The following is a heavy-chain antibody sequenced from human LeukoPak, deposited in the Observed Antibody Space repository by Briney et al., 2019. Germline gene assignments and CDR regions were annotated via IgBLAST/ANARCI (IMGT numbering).Heavy chain of an antibody. D-gene: IGHD3/OR15-3a*01. CDR2: ISAYNGNT. J-gene: IGHJ6*03. CDR1: GYTFTSYG. Sequence: ASVKVSCKASGYTFTSYGISWVRQAPGQGLEWMGWISAYNGNTNYAQKLQGRVTMTTDTSTSTAYMELRSLRSDDTAVYYCARVIFGPGRYYYYMDVWGKGTTVTVSS. V-gene: IGHV1-18*01. CDR3: ARVIFGPGRYYYYMDV.